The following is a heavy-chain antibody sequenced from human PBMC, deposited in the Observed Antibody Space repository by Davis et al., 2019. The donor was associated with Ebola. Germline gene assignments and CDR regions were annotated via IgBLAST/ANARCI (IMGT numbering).Heavy chain of an antibody. CDR3: TTGMYYDFWSGYPHDAFDI. D-gene: IGHD3-3*01. CDR2: ISGSGGST. Sequence: PGGSLRLSCAASGFTFSSYAMSWVRQAPGKGLEWVSAISGSGGSTYYTDSVKGRFTISRDNSKNTLYLQMNSLKTEDTAVYYCTTGMYYDFWSGYPHDAFDIWGQGTMVTVSS. V-gene: IGHV3-23*01. J-gene: IGHJ3*02. CDR1: GFTFSSYA.